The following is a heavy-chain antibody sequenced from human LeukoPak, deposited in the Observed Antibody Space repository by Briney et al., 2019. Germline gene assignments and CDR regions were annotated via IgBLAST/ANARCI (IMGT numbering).Heavy chain of an antibody. V-gene: IGHV4-39*07. CDR3: ARSGPAAGRPDAFDI. J-gene: IGHJ3*02. CDR1: GGSISSSSFY. D-gene: IGHD2-2*01. CDR2: IYYSGIT. Sequence: SETLSLTCTLSGGSISSSSFYWGWIRQPPGTGLECTGTIYYSGITYYNSSLKSRVTISVDTSKNQFSLKLSSVTAADTAVYFCARSGPAAGRPDAFDIWGQGTMVTVSS.